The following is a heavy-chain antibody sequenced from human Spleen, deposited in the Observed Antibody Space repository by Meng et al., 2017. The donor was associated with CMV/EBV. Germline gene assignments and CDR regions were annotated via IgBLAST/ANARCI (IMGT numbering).Heavy chain of an antibody. CDR2: ISSSSSYI. CDR3: ARTMIVVVRDLYYFDY. V-gene: IGHV3-21*01. J-gene: IGHJ4*02. D-gene: IGHD3-22*01. CDR1: GFTFSSYS. Sequence: GESLKISCAASGFTFSSYSMNWVRQAPGKGLEWVSSISSSSSYIYYADSVKGRFTISRDNAKNSLYLQMNSPRAEDTAVYYCARTMIVVVRDLYYFDYWGQGTLVTVSS.